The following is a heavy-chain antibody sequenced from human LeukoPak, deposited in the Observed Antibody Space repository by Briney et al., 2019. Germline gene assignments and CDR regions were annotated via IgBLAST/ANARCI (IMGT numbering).Heavy chain of an antibody. V-gene: IGHV4-59*01. CDR3: ARVRANYDFWSGYYLDY. CDR1: GGSISSYY. CDR2: IYYSGST. D-gene: IGHD3-3*01. Sequence: SETLPLTCTVSGGSISSYYWSWIRQPPGKGLEWIGYIYYSGSTNYNPSLKSRVTISVDTSKNQFSLKLSSVTAADTAVYYCARVRANYDFWSGYYLDYWGQGTLVTVSS. J-gene: IGHJ4*02.